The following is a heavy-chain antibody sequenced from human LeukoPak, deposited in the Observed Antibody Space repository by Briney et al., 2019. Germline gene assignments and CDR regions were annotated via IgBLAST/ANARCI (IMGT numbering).Heavy chain of an antibody. CDR1: GLTVSSNH. J-gene: IGHJ4*02. Sequence: GGSLRLSCAASGLTVSSNHMSWVRQAPGKGLEWVSVIYSGGYTYYADSVKGRFTISRDNSKNTLYLQMNSLRAEDTAVYYCAKTGNPATGDYWGQGTLVTVSS. V-gene: IGHV3-53*01. D-gene: IGHD1-1*01. CDR2: IYSGGYT. CDR3: AKTGNPATGDY.